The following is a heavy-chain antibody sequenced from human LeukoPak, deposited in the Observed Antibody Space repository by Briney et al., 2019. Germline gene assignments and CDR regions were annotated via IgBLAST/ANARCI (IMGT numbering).Heavy chain of an antibody. CDR1: GGSFSGYY. CDR3: ARGARGIVGATRRWDFVY. Sequence: SETLSLTCAVYGGSFSGYYWSWVRQPPGKGMEWIGEINHSGSTNYNPSLKSRVTISVDTSKNQFSLKRSSVTAPHTAVYYCARGARGIVGATRRWDFVYCGQGTLVPVSS. CDR2: INHSGST. J-gene: IGHJ4*02. V-gene: IGHV4-34*01. D-gene: IGHD1-26*01.